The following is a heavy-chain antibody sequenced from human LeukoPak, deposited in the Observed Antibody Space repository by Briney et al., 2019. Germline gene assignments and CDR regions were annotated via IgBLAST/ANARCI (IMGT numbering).Heavy chain of an antibody. CDR2: IIPIVDLV. V-gene: IGHV1-69*04. Sequence: GSSVKVSCRASETFSSHAITWVRQAPGQGLEWMGRIIPIVDLVNSAQKFQGRVTFTADKSTTTAYMELSSLRSEDTAVYYCARAEEDHSGSFCGGSWGQGTLVTVSS. J-gene: IGHJ4*02. CDR3: ARAEEDHSGSFCGGS. CDR1: ETFSSHA. D-gene: IGHD3-10*01.